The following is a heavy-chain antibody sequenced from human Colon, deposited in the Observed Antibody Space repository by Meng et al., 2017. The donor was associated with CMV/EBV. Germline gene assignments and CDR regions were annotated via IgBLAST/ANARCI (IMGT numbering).Heavy chain of an antibody. CDR2: ISSSSSYI. V-gene: IGHV3-21*01. CDR1: GFTFSSYS. D-gene: IGHD1-1*01. J-gene: IGHJ3*02. CDR3: ARDSIGNGPDDFDI. Sequence: GESLKISCAASGFTFSSYSMNWVRQAPGKGLEWVSSISSSSSYIYYADSVKGRFTISRDNAKNSLYLQMNSLRAEDTAVYYCARDSIGNGPDDFDIWGQGTMVTVSS.